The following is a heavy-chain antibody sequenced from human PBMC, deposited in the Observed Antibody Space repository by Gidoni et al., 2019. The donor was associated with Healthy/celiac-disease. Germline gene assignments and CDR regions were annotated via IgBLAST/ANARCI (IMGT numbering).Heavy chain of an antibody. V-gene: IGHV4-31*03. D-gene: IGHD6-19*01. CDR3: IAVAGTFFGAEYFQH. J-gene: IGHJ1*01. Sequence: QVQLQESGPGLVKPSQTLSLTCTFSGGSISSGGYYWSWIRQHPGKGLEWIGYIYYSGSTYYNPSLKSRVTISVDTSKNQFSRKLSSVTAADTAVYYCIAVAGTFFGAEYFQHWGQGTLVTVSS. CDR1: GGSISSGGYY. CDR2: IYYSGST.